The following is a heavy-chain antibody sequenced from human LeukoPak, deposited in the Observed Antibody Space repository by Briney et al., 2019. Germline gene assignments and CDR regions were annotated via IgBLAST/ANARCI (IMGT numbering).Heavy chain of an antibody. J-gene: IGHJ4*02. CDR1: RFTFSSDR. CDR2: ISSSSSCI. Sequence: TLSLSSAPSRFTFSSDRMNWVPQAAGTELEAFTSISSSSSCIYYANSMKGRFTISGDNAKNSLYVQMNSLRAEDTAVYYGGGDPPEAADLEPVYWGQGALVTVSS. V-gene: IGHV3-21*01. D-gene: IGHD6-13*01. CDR3: GGDPPEAADLEPVY.